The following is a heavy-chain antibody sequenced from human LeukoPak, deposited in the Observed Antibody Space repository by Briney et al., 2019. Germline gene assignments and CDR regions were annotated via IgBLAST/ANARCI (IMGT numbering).Heavy chain of an antibody. CDR3: ARVDGYNPEDQQDAFDI. V-gene: IGHV4-39*07. D-gene: IGHD5-24*01. J-gene: IGHJ3*02. Sequence: TPSETLSLTCTVSGGSISSSSYYWGWIRQPPGKGLEWIGSIYYSGSTNYNPSLKSRVTISVDTSKNQFSLKLSSVTAADTAVYYCARVDGYNPEDQQDAFDIWGQGTMVTVSS. CDR2: IYYSGST. CDR1: GGSISSSSYY.